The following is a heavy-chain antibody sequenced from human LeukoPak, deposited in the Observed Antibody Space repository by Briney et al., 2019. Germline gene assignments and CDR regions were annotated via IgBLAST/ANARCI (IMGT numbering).Heavy chain of an antibody. CDR3: ARTENVYSSPLDYYYYYYMDV. CDR1: GGSISSGSYY. Sequence: SQTLSLTCTVSGGSISSGSYYWSWIRQPAGKGLEWIGRIYTSGSTNYNPSLKSRVTISGDTSKNQFSLKLSSVTAADTAVYYCARTENVYSSPLDYYYYYYMDVWGKGTTVTVSS. D-gene: IGHD6-13*01. CDR2: IYTSGST. V-gene: IGHV4-61*02. J-gene: IGHJ6*03.